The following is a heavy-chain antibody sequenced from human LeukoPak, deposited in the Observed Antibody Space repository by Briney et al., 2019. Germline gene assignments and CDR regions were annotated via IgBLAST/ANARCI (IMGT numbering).Heavy chain of an antibody. Sequence: SETLSLTCTVSGGSISSYYWSWIRQPPGKGLEWIGYIYYSGSTNYNPSLKSRVTISVDTSKNQFSLKVSSVTAADTAVYYCARVTSGGDYYGMDVWGQGTTVTVSS. V-gene: IGHV4-59*01. CDR1: GGSISSYY. J-gene: IGHJ6*02. D-gene: IGHD2-15*01. CDR3: ARVTSGGDYYGMDV. CDR2: IYYSGST.